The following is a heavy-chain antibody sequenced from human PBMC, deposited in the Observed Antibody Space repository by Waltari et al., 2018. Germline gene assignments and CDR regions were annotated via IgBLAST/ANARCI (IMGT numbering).Heavy chain of an antibody. J-gene: IGHJ3*02. CDR3: ARAAAGTFAAFDI. CDR1: GFTFSSYA. Sequence: EVQLLESGGGLVQPGGSLRLSCAASGFTFSSYAMSWVRQAPGKGLEWVSVIYSGGSTYYADSVKGRFTISRDNAKNSLYLQMNSLRAEDTAVYYCARAAAGTFAAFDIWGQGTMVTVSS. V-gene: IGHV3-23*03. D-gene: IGHD6-13*01. CDR2: IYSGGST.